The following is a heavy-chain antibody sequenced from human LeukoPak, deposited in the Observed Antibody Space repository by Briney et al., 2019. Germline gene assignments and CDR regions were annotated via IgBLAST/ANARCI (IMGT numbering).Heavy chain of an antibody. CDR3: PKGSCSSTSCPRGFDY. CDR2: ISGSGGST. Sequence: GGSLRLSCAASGFTFSSYAMSWVRQAPGKGLEWVSAISGSGGSTYYADSVKGRFTISRDNSKNTLYLQMNSLRGEDTAVYYCPKGSCSSTSCPRGFDYWGQGTLVTVFS. D-gene: IGHD2-2*01. CDR1: GFTFSSYA. J-gene: IGHJ4*02. V-gene: IGHV3-23*01.